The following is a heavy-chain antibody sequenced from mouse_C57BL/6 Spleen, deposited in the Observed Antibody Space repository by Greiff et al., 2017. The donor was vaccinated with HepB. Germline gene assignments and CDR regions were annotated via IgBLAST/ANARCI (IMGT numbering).Heavy chain of an antibody. CDR3: ARETLEGPDAMDY. CDR2: IDPSDSYT. Sequence: QVQLQQPGAELVRPGTSVKLSCKASGYTFTSYWMHWVKQRPGQGLEWIGVIDPSDSYTNYNQKFKGKATLTVDTSSSTAYMQLGSLTSEDSAVYYCARETLEGPDAMDYWGQGTSVTVSS. V-gene: IGHV1-59*01. CDR1: GYTFTSYW. J-gene: IGHJ4*01.